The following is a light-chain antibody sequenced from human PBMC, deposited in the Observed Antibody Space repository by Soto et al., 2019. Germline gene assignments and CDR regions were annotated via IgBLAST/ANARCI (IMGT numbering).Light chain of an antibody. Sequence: EIVVTQSPATLSVXXXXXXXLXXXXSQSVSSNLAWYQHKPGQAPRLLIYGASTRATGIPARFSGSGSGTEFTLTISSLQSEDFAVYYCQQYDNWPPWTFGRGTKVDIK. CDR2: GAS. J-gene: IGKJ1*01. CDR3: QQYDNWPPWT. CDR1: QSVSSN. V-gene: IGKV3-15*01.